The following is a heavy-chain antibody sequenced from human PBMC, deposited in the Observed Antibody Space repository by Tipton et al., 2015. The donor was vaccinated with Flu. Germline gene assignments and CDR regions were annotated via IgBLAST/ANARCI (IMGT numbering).Heavy chain of an antibody. CDR1: GGSFSGYY. CDR3: ARRRSLRSGYY. J-gene: IGHJ4*02. V-gene: IGHV4-34*01. CDR2: INHSGST. Sequence: TLSLTCAVYGGSFSGYYWSWIRQPPGKGLEWIGEINHSGSTNYNPSLKSRVTISVDTSKNQFSLKLSSVTAADTAVYYCARRRSLRSGYYWGQGTLVTVSS. D-gene: IGHD3-22*01.